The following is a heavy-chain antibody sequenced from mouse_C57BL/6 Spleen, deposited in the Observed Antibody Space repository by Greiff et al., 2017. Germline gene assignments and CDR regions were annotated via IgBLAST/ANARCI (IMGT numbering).Heavy chain of an antibody. J-gene: IGHJ2*01. CDR3: ASGSSGYLYYFDY. CDR1: GYTFTSYW. V-gene: IGHV1-52*01. Sequence: VQLQQPGAELVRPGSSVKLSCKASGYTFTSYWMHWVKQRPIQGLEWIGNIDPSDSETHYNQKFKDKATLTVDKSSSTAYMQLSSLTSEDSAVYYCASGSSGYLYYFDYWGQGTTLTVSS. CDR2: IDPSDSET. D-gene: IGHD3-2*02.